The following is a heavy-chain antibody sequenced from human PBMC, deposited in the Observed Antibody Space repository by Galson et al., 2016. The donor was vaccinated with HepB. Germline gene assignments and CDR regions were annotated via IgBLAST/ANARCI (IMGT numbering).Heavy chain of an antibody. J-gene: IGHJ4*02. CDR1: GYTFSNYG. CDR2: IGAYNGNT. V-gene: IGHV1-18*04. D-gene: IGHD4-17*01. Sequence: SVKVSCKASGYTFSNYGISWVRQAPGQGLEWMGWIGAYNGNTNYPPRLQGRVTMTTDTSTSTAYMDLRSLRSDDTAVYYCARGRLFGDYSYWGQGTLITVSS. CDR3: ARGRLFGDYSY.